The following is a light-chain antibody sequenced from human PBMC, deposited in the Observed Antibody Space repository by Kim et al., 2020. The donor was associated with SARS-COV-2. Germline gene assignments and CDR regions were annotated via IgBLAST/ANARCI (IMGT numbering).Light chain of an antibody. Sequence: QSAVTQPASVSGSPGQSITISCTGTSSNIGSYNLVSWYQQSSDKAPRLIIYEVNKRPSGVSDRFSGAKSGNTASLTISGLQAEDEADYYCCSPTGTKILVFGGGTQLTVL. CDR2: EVN. CDR1: SSNIGSYNL. J-gene: IGLJ3*02. V-gene: IGLV2-23*02. CDR3: CSPTGTKILV.